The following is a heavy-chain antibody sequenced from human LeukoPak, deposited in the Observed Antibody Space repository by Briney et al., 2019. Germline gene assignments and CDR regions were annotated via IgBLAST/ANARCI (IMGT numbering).Heavy chain of an antibody. D-gene: IGHD3-3*01. CDR3: ARTSIFGVVLFDY. J-gene: IGHJ4*02. CDR1: GGSISSSSYY. V-gene: IGHV4-39*07. Sequence: SETLSLTCTVSGGSISSSSYYWGWIRQPPGKGLEWIGSIYYSGSTYYNPSLKSRVTISVDTSKNQFSLRLRSVTAADTAVYYCARTSIFGVVLFDYWGQGTLVTVSS. CDR2: IYYSGST.